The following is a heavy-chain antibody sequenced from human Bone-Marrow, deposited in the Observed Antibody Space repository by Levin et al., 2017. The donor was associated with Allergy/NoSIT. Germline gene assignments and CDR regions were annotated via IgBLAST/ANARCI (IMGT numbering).Heavy chain of an antibody. CDR3: ARVALPRYCTSTSCSDSGYYFDY. CDR2: IGTVADS. Sequence: SCAASGFTFSSYDMHWVRQATGRGLEWVSAIGTVADSYYSGSVKGRFTVSRDNAKNSFYLQMNSLRAGDTAVYYCARVALPRYCTSTSCSDSGYYFDYWGQGTLVTVSS. CDR1: GFTFSSYD. V-gene: IGHV3-13*04. J-gene: IGHJ4*02. D-gene: IGHD2-2*01.